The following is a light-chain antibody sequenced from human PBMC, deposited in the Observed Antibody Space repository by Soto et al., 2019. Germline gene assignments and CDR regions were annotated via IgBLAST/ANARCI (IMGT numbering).Light chain of an antibody. CDR1: PNIRSW. CDR2: DAS. Sequence: DMPMTQSPTTLSASVGDRVTITCRASPNIRSWLAWSQQKPGKAPKVLIYDASTLESGVPSRFSGSGFGTEFTLTISSLQPDDFATYYCQHYNGYFGQGTKLEIK. J-gene: IGKJ2*01. V-gene: IGKV1-5*01. CDR3: QHYNGY.